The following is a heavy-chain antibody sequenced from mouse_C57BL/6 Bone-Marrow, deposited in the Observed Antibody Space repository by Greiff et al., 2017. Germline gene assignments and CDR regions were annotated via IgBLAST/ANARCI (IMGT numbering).Heavy chain of an antibody. CDR3: TDGSYSRDYYDY. CDR1: GFTFSNYW. Sequence: EVQGVESGGGLVQPGGSMKLSCVASGFTFSNYWMNWVRQSPEKGLEWVAQIRLKSDTYATHYAESVKVRFTISRDDSKSSVYLQMHNLRAEDTGIYYCTDGSYSRDYYDYWGQGTTLTVSS. V-gene: IGHV6-3*01. D-gene: IGHD1-1*02. J-gene: IGHJ2*01. CDR2: IRLKSDTYAT.